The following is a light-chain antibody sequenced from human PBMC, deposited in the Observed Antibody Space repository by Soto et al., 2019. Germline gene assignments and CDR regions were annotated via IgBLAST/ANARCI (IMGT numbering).Light chain of an antibody. V-gene: IGKV3-11*01. CDR1: QSVSSY. J-gene: IGKJ4*01. CDR2: DAS. CDR3: QQRSNWFT. Sequence: EIVLTQSPATLSLSPGERATLSCRASQSVSSYLAWYQQKPGQAPRLLIYDASNRATGIPARFSGSGSGTDFTLTISSLEPEDFAVYYCQQRSNWFTFGGGTKVENK.